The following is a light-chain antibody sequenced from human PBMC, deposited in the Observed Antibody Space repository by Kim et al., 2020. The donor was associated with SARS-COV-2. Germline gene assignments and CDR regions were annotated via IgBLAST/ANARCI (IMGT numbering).Light chain of an antibody. CDR1: KVGDNY. Sequence: VSARNTGSITCSGVKVGDNYACWHQQKPDPSPVLVNYQDSKRPPGLPGCFSVSNSGNTATLTISGTQAMDEADYYCQAYDSSTGVFGGGTQLTVL. V-gene: IGLV3-1*01. CDR3: QAYDSSTGV. J-gene: IGLJ3*02. CDR2: QDS.